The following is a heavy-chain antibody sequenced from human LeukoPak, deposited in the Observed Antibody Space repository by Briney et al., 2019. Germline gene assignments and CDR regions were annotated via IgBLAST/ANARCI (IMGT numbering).Heavy chain of an antibody. D-gene: IGHD6-19*01. CDR3: TTAQYSSGWYYFDY. J-gene: IGHJ4*02. Sequence: GGYLRLSCAASEFTLSNAWMTWVRQAPGKGPEWVGRIKSKSDGGTTDYAAPVKGRFTISRDDSKNTLFLQMYSLKTEDTAMYYCTTAQYSSGWYYFDYWGQGTLVTVSS. V-gene: IGHV3-15*01. CDR2: IKSKSDGGTT. CDR1: EFTLSNAW.